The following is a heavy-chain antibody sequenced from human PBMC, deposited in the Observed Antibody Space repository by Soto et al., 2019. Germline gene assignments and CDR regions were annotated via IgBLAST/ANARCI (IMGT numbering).Heavy chain of an antibody. CDR1: GFNFNNYG. Sequence: QVHLVESGGGVVQPGRSLRLSCEASGFNFNNYGMHWVRQAPGKGLEWVALVWYDGRNKEYVDSVRGRFTISRDNSKDTLFLEMNSLRDEDTAVYYCARAAGYTGRDYVYYYGMDVWGQGTAVTVSS. V-gene: IGHV3-33*01. CDR2: VWYDGRNK. J-gene: IGHJ6*02. D-gene: IGHD5-12*01. CDR3: ARAAGYTGRDYVYYYGMDV.